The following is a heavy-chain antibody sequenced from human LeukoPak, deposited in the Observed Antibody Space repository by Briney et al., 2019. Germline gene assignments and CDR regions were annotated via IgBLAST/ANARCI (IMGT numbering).Heavy chain of an antibody. Sequence: GGSLRLSCVASGFTFRTYAMSWVRQAPGKGLEWVAFIRYNGNNQYYADSVKGRFTISRDNSKNTLYLQMNSLKGDDTAVYYCAKDSAFYYIDVWGKGTTVIISS. CDR1: GFTFRTYA. CDR3: AKDSAFYYIDV. J-gene: IGHJ6*03. V-gene: IGHV3-30*02. D-gene: IGHD3-10*01. CDR2: IRYNGNNQ.